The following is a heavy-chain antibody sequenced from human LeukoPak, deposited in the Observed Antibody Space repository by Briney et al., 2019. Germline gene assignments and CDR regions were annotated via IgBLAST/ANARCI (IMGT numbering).Heavy chain of an antibody. V-gene: IGHV3-30*18. D-gene: IGHD6-13*01. CDR2: ISYDGGNK. Sequence: GRSLRLSCAASGFTFSSYGMHWVRQAPGKGLEWVAVISYDGGNKYYADSVKGRFTISRDNPKNTLYLQMNSLRAEDTAVYYCAKDRRDRARYSSSWWGFDYWGQGTLVTVSS. J-gene: IGHJ4*02. CDR1: GFTFSSYG. CDR3: AKDRRDRARYSSSWWGFDY.